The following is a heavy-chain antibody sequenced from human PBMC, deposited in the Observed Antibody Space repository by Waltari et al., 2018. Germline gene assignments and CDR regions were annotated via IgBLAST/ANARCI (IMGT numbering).Heavy chain of an antibody. CDR3: ARDRRNEGMGHPRYSYYMDV. J-gene: IGHJ6*03. V-gene: IGHV4-59*11. D-gene: IGHD1-1*01. Sequence: QVQLQESGPGLVKPSETLSLTCTVSGGSISSHYWSWIRQPPGKGLEWIGYIYYSGSTNYNPSLKSRVTMSVDTSKNQFSLKLSSVTAADTAVYYCARDRRNEGMGHPRYSYYMDVWGKGTTVTISS. CDR2: IYYSGST. CDR1: GGSISSHY.